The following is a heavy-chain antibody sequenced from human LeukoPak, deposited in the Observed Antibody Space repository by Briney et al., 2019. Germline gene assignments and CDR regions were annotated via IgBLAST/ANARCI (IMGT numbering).Heavy chain of an antibody. Sequence: GGSLRLSCAASGFIFSSYWMSWVRQAPGKGLEWVANIRQDGSERYYVDSVKGRFTISRDNAKNSLYLQMNSLRAEDTAVYYCARDRGSSSRVDYWGQGTLVTVSS. CDR3: ARDRGSSSRVDY. J-gene: IGHJ4*02. CDR2: IRQDGSER. V-gene: IGHV3-7*01. CDR1: GFIFSSYW. D-gene: IGHD6-13*01.